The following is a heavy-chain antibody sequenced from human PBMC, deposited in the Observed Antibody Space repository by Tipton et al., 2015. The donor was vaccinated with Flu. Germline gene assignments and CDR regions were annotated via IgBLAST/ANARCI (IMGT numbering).Heavy chain of an antibody. CDR1: GGSISSYY. V-gene: IGHV4-4*07. D-gene: IGHD1-26*01. CDR3: ARGQWELPDY. Sequence: TLSLTCTVSGGSISSYYWTWIRQPAGKGLEWIGRIYSSGITNYNPSLKSRVTMSVDTSKNQFALKLRSVTAADTAVYYCARGQWELPDYWGQGTLVTVSS. CDR2: IYSSGIT. J-gene: IGHJ4*02.